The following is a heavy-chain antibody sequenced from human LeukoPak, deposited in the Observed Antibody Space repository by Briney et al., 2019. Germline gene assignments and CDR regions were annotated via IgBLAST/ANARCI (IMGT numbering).Heavy chain of an antibody. Sequence: GGSLRLSCAASGFTFSSYSMNWVRQAPGKGLEWVSSISSSSSYIYYADSVKGRFTISRDNAKNSLYLQMNSLRAEDTAVYYCARDKGGITGTTGAFDIWGQGTMVTVSS. D-gene: IGHD1-7*01. V-gene: IGHV3-21*01. J-gene: IGHJ3*02. CDR1: GFTFSSYS. CDR3: ARDKGGITGTTGAFDI. CDR2: ISSSSSYI.